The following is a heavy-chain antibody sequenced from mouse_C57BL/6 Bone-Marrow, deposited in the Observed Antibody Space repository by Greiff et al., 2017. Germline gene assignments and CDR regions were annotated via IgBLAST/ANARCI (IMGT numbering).Heavy chain of an antibody. Sequence: EVQLVESGGDLVKPGGSLKLSCAASGFTFSSYGMSWVRQTPDKRLEWVATISSGGSYTYYPDSVKGRFTISRDNAKNTLYLQMSSLKSEDTAMYYCARHEWLLWYFDVWGTGTTVTVSS. V-gene: IGHV5-6*01. D-gene: IGHD2-3*01. J-gene: IGHJ1*03. CDR1: GFTFSSYG. CDR2: ISSGGSYT. CDR3: ARHEWLLWYFDV.